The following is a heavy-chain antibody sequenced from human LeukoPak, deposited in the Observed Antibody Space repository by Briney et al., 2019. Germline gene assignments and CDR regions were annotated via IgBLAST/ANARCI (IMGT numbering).Heavy chain of an antibody. CDR2: ISCSGGST. V-gene: IGHV3-23*01. J-gene: IGHJ4*02. Sequence: PGGSLRLSCAASGFTFSSYAISWVRQAPGKGLEWVSAISCSGGSTYYADSLKGRFTISRDNSKNALYLQMNSLRAEDTAVYYCAKHPRHIVVVTAIYFDYWGQGTLVSVCS. CDR3: AKHPRHIVVVTAIYFDY. D-gene: IGHD2-21*02. CDR1: GFTFSSYA.